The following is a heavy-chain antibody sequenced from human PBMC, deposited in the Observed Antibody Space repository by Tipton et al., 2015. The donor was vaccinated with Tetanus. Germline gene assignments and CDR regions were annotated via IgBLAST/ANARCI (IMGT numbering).Heavy chain of an antibody. CDR1: GFTFDDYA. Sequence: SLRLSCAASGFTFDDYAMHWVRQAPGKGLEWVSGISWNSGSIGYADSVKGRFTISRDNSKNTLYLQMNSLRAEDTAVYYCARVLADWGQGTLVTVSS. J-gene: IGHJ4*02. D-gene: IGHD2-15*01. CDR2: ISWNSGSI. V-gene: IGHV3-9*01. CDR3: ARVLAD.